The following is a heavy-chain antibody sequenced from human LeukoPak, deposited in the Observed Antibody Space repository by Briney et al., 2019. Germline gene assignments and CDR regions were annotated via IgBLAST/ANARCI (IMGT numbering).Heavy chain of an antibody. Sequence: ASVKVSCKTSGYTFTGYYMNWVRQAPGQGLEWMGWINPNSGGTNYAQKFQGRVTMTRDTSISTAYMELSRLRSDDTAVYYCARDWYSSSSQHDAFDIWGQGTMVTVSS. CDR1: GYTFTGYY. D-gene: IGHD6-6*01. V-gene: IGHV1-2*02. CDR3: ARDWYSSSSQHDAFDI. J-gene: IGHJ3*02. CDR2: INPNSGGT.